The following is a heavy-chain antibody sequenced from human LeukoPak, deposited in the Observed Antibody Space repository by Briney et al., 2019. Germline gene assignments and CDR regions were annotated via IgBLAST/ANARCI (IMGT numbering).Heavy chain of an antibody. D-gene: IGHD6-19*01. Sequence: PSETLSLTCTVSGGSISSYYWSWIRQPPGKGLEWIGYIYYSGSTNYNPSLKSRVTISVDTSKNQFSLKLSSVTAADTAVYYCASSTGYSSGWTPMDYYGMDVWGQGTTVAVSS. J-gene: IGHJ6*02. CDR2: IYYSGST. CDR3: ASSTGYSSGWTPMDYYGMDV. CDR1: GGSISSYY. V-gene: IGHV4-59*01.